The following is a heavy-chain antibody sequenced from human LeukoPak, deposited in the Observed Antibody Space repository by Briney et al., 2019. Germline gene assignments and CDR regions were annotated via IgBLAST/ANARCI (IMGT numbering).Heavy chain of an antibody. CDR2: INHSGST. CDR1: GGSFSGYY. Sequence: SETLSLTCAVYGGSFSGYYWSWIRQPPGKGLEWIGEINHSGSTNYNPSLKSRVTISVDTSKSQFSLKLSSVTAADTAVYYCARVGMYYDILTGYYFPGPWGQGTLVTVSS. D-gene: IGHD3-9*01. V-gene: IGHV4-34*01. J-gene: IGHJ5*02. CDR3: ARVGMYYDILTGYYFPGP.